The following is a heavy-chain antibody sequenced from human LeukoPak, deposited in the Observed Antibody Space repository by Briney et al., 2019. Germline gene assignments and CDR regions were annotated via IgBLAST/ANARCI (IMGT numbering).Heavy chain of an antibody. CDR2: IIPIFGTA. D-gene: IGHD6-13*01. CDR3: ARGIAAAGPLDFDY. J-gene: IGHJ4*02. CDR1: GGTFSGYA. V-gene: IGHV1-69*06. Sequence: GASVKVSCKASGGTFSGYAISWVRQAPGQGLEWMGGIIPIFGTANYAQKFQGRVTITADKSTSTAYMELSSLRSEDTAVYYCARGIAAAGPLDFDYWGQGTLVTVSS.